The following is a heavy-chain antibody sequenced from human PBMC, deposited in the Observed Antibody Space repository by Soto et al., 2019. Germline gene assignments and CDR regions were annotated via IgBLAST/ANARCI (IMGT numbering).Heavy chain of an antibody. Sequence: SVKVSCKXSGGTFSSYAISWVRQAPGQGLEWMGGIIPIFGTANYAQKFQGRVTITADESTSTAYMELSSLRSEDTAVYYCARSITIFGVVRVLPYYYGMDVWGQRTTVTVSS. D-gene: IGHD3-3*01. CDR3: ARSITIFGVVRVLPYYYGMDV. J-gene: IGHJ6*02. CDR2: IIPIFGTA. V-gene: IGHV1-69*13. CDR1: GGTFSSYA.